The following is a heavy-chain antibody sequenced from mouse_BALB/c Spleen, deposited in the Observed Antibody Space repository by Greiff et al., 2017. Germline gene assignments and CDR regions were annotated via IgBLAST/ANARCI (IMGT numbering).Heavy chain of an antibody. CDR1: GFTFSSYA. J-gene: IGHJ4*01. CDR2: ISSGGST. V-gene: IGHV5-6-5*01. D-gene: IGHD1-2*01. CDR3: ERAITTAPYYAMDY. Sequence: EVQLVESGGGLVQPGGSLKLSCAASGFTFSSYAMSWVRQTPEKRLEWVASISSGGSTYYPDSVKGGFTISRDNARNILYMQMSSLRSEDTAMYYCERAITTAPYYAMDYWGQGTSVTVSA.